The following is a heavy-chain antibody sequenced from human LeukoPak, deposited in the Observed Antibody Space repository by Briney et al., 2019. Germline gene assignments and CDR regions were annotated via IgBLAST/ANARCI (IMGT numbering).Heavy chain of an antibody. CDR3: ARYDYYDSSGYFTGPFFDY. Sequence: SETLSLTCTVSGGSISSLYWSWIRHPPGKGLEWIGYIYYSRSTNNNPSLKSRVTISVDTSKNQFSLKLSSVTAADTAVYYCARYDYYDSSGYFTGPFFDYWGQGTLVTVSS. D-gene: IGHD3-22*01. J-gene: IGHJ4*02. CDR2: IYYSRST. V-gene: IGHV4-59*01. CDR1: GGSISSLY.